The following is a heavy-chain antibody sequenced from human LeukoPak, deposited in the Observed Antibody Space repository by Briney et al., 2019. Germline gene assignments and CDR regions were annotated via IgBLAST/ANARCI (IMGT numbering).Heavy chain of an antibody. V-gene: IGHV4-34*01. CDR2: INHSGST. CDR1: GGSFSGYY. J-gene: IGHJ2*01. CDR3: ASLPPYYYDSSGYYYRLWYFDL. Sequence: SETLSLTCAVYGGSFSGYYWSWIRQPPGKGLEWIGEINHSGSTNYNPSLKSRVTISVDTSKNQFSLKLSSVTAADTAVYYCASLPPYYYDSSGYYYRLWYFDLWGRGTLVTVSS. D-gene: IGHD3-22*01.